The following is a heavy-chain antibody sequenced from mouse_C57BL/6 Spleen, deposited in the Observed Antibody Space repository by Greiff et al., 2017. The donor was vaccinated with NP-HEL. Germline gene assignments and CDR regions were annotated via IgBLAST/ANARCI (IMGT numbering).Heavy chain of an antibody. CDR3: TRFAGSSFDD. CDR2: IDPETGGT. Sequence: QVQLQQSGAELVRPGASVTLSCKASGYTFTDYEMHWVKQTPVHGLEWIGVIDPETGGTAYNQKFKGKAILTADKSSSTAYMELRSLTSEDSAVDYCTRFAGSSFDDWGKGTTLTVSS. J-gene: IGHJ2*01. CDR1: GYTFTDYE. D-gene: IGHD1-1*01. V-gene: IGHV1-15*01.